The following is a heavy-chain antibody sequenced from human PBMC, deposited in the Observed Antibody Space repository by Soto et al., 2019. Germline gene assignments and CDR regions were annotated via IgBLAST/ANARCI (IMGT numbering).Heavy chain of an antibody. CDR2: ITHGGST. J-gene: IGHJ6*02. Sequence: KTSETLSLTCGVYGGSFSAYSWTWLRQSPGKGLEWIGEITHGGSTDYNPALKSRLVMSVDTSKNQFSLRLTSVTAADAAVYFCARARFDSWSHIYYGLDVLGQGTTVTVSS. CDR1: GGSFSAYS. CDR3: ARARFDSWSHIYYGLDV. D-gene: IGHD3-3*01. V-gene: IGHV4-34*01.